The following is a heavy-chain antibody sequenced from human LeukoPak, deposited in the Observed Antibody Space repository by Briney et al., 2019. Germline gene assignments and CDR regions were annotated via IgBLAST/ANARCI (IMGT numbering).Heavy chain of an antibody. CDR3: AKDSRIYGDYGSYYFDS. Sequence: GGSLRLSCAASGFTFSSYSMNWVRQAPGKGLEWVSYISSRSRTIYYADSVKGRFTISRDNSKNTLYLQMNSLRAEDTAVYYCAKDSRIYGDYGSYYFDSWGQGTLVTVSS. J-gene: IGHJ4*02. CDR2: ISSRSRTI. CDR1: GFTFSSYS. D-gene: IGHD4-17*01. V-gene: IGHV3-48*01.